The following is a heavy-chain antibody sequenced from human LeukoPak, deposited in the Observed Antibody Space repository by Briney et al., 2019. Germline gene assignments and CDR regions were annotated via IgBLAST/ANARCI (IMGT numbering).Heavy chain of an antibody. CDR3: ARAGRCSGGSCYFDY. CDR1: GFTFSSYS. J-gene: IGHJ4*02. D-gene: IGHD2-15*01. Sequence: GGSLRLSCAASGFTFSSYSMNWVRQAPGKGLEWVSSISSSSSYIYYADSVKGRFTISRDNAKNSLYLQMNSLRAEDTAVYYCARAGRCSGGSCYFDYWGQGTLVTVSS. CDR2: ISSSSSYI. V-gene: IGHV3-21*01.